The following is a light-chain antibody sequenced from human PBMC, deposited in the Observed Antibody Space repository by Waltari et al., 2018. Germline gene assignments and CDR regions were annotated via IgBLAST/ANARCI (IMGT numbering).Light chain of an antibody. CDR1: QNVSSN. V-gene: IGKV3-15*01. Sequence: EIVMTQSPATLSVSPGERATLPCRASQNVSSNLAWYQQKPGQAPRLLMYGASTRATGIPARFSGSGSGTEFTLTISSLQSEDFALYYCQQYNNWPRTFGQGTKVEIK. CDR2: GAS. CDR3: QQYNNWPRT. J-gene: IGKJ1*01.